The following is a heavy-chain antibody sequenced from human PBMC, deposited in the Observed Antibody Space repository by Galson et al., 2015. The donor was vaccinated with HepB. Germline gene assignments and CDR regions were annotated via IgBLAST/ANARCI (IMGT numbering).Heavy chain of an antibody. V-gene: IGHV1-3*01. CDR3: ARPLRGLRLGELSLSGGGPYDAFDI. D-gene: IGHD3-16*02. Sequence: SVKVSCKASGYTFTSYAMHWVRQAPGQRLEWMGWINAGNGNTKYSQKFQGRVTITRDTSASTAYMELSSLRSEDTAVYYCARPLRGLRLGELSLSGGGPYDAFDIWGQGTMVTVSS. CDR1: GYTFTSYA. J-gene: IGHJ3*02. CDR2: INAGNGNT.